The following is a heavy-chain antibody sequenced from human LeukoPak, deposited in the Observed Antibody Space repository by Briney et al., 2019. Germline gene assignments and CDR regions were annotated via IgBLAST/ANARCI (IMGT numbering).Heavy chain of an antibody. CDR3: ARDLLGYCSSTSCYRGGAFDI. J-gene: IGHJ3*02. V-gene: IGHV3-30-3*01. D-gene: IGHD2-2*03. CDR2: ISYDGSNK. Sequence: PGGSLRLSCAASGFTFSSYAMSWVRQAPGKGLEWVAVISYDGSNKYYADSVKGRFTISRDNSKNTLYLQMNSLRAEDTAVYYCARDLLGYCSSTSCYRGGAFDIWGQGTMVTVSS. CDR1: GFTFSSYA.